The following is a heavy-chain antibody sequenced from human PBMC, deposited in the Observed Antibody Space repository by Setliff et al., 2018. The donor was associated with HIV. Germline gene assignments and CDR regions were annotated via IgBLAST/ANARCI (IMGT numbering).Heavy chain of an antibody. J-gene: IGHJ3*01. Sequence: ASVKVSCKTSGDTFTSYDINWVRQAPGHGLELMGRIHPNTGSTNYLQEFQGRVTITRDTSMSTVYMALTGLTSDDTAVYYCAKQGYSDSLYAFDVWGQGTMVTVSS. D-gene: IGHD1-26*01. CDR3: AKQGYSDSLYAFDV. V-gene: IGHV1-2*06. CDR2: IHPNTGST. CDR1: GDTFTSYD.